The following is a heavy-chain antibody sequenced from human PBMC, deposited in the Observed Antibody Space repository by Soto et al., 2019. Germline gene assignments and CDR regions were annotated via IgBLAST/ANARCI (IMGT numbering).Heavy chain of an antibody. CDR1: GFTFSSYS. D-gene: IGHD3-3*01. CDR3: ARGRSFGRGLGYFQH. V-gene: IGHV3-48*01. Sequence: EVQLVESGGGLVQPGGSLRLSCAASGFTFSSYSMNWVRQAPGKGLEWVSYISSSSSTIYYADSVKGRFTISRDNAKNSLYLQMKSLRAEDTAVYYCARGRSFGRGLGYFQHWGQGTLVTVSS. J-gene: IGHJ1*01. CDR2: ISSSSSTI.